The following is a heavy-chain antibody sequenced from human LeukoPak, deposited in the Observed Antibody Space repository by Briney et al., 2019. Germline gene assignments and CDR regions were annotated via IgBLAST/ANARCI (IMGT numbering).Heavy chain of an antibody. V-gene: IGHV3-9*01. CDR3: VKDISGWSYFDY. CDR2: ISWNSANT. D-gene: IGHD6-19*01. Sequence: GGSLRLSCAVSGFIFDDYGMHWVRHAPGKGLEWVAGISWNSANTGYADSVKGRFTISRDNAKNYHYLQINSLRPEDTALYYCVKDISGWSYFDYWGQGTLVTVSP. J-gene: IGHJ4*02. CDR1: GFIFDDYG.